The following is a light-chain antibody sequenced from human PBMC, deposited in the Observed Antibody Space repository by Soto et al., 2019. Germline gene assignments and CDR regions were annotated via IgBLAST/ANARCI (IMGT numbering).Light chain of an antibody. CDR2: KTS. Sequence: DIQMTKSPSTLSASVGDRVSITCRASQSLNSWLAWYQQKPGKAPMLLIYKTSTLESGVPTRFSGSGSGTEFTLTISNLQPDDFATYYCQQYNTYSFGQGTKLEIK. J-gene: IGKJ2*01. CDR3: QQYNTYS. CDR1: QSLNSW. V-gene: IGKV1-5*03.